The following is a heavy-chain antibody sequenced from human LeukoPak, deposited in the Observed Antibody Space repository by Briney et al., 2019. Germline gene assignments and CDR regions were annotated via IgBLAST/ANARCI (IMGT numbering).Heavy chain of an antibody. D-gene: IGHD5-18*01. CDR1: GFTFDDYA. Sequence: GGSLRLSCAASGFTFDDYAMHWVRQAPGKGLEWVSGISWNSGDIGYADSVKGRSTISRDNAKNSLYLQMKSLRAEDMALYYCAKASGYSYGSGYFDYWGQGTLVTVSS. J-gene: IGHJ4*02. CDR2: ISWNSGDI. CDR3: AKASGYSYGSGYFDY. V-gene: IGHV3-9*03.